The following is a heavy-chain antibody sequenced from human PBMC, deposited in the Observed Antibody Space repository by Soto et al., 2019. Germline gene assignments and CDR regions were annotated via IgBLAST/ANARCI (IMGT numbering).Heavy chain of an antibody. D-gene: IGHD3-3*01. J-gene: IGHJ6*02. CDR3: ARGGFGGDYYYYYGMDV. CDR2: IIPIFGTA. CDR1: GGTFSSYA. Sequence: ASVKVSCKASGGTFSSYAISWVRQAPGQGLEWMGGIIPIFGTANYAQKFQGRVTITADESTSTAYMELSSLRSEDTAVYYCARGGFGGDYYYYYGMDVWGQGTTVTVSS. V-gene: IGHV1-69*13.